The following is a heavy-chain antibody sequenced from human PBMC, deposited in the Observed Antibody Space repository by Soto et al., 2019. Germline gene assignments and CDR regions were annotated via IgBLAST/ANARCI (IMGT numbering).Heavy chain of an antibody. V-gene: IGHV3-66*01. CDR1: GFTFSSY. CDR3: AIITFGTYGMDV. J-gene: IGHJ6*02. CDR2: IYSAGNT. D-gene: IGHD3-10*01. Sequence: PGGSLRLSCAASGFTFSSYMTWVRQAPGKGLEWVSVIYSAGNTYYADSVKGRFTISRDNSKNTVYLQMNSLRAEDTAVYYCAIITFGTYGMDVWGQGTTVTVSS.